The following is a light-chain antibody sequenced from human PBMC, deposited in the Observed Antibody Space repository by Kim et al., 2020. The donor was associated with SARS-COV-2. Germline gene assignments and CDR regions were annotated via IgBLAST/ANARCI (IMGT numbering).Light chain of an antibody. V-gene: IGLV3-19*01. CDR1: IIKDHY. Sequence: ALGRTVRMKCHGDIIKDHYASWYQQKPAQAPLLVIYGANNSPSGIADRFSGSRSGDTASLTITGAQAEDDADYYCNTRDNTGDHWVFGGGTKVTVL. J-gene: IGLJ3*02. CDR3: NTRDNTGDHWV. CDR2: GAN.